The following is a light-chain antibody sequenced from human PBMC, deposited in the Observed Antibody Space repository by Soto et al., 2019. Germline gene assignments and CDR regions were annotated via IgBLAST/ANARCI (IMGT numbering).Light chain of an antibody. J-gene: IGKJ4*01. V-gene: IGKV2-30*01. CDR2: EVS. CDR3: MQGTHWPLT. CDR1: QSLLFSNGITY. Sequence: EVVLPQSPLSLPVTVGQPATVSCRSSQSLLFSNGITYLTWFHQRPGQPPRRLISEVSNRESGVPDRFSVSGSGTDFTLRISRVEAEDVGLFYCMQGTHWPLTFGGGTRVEIK.